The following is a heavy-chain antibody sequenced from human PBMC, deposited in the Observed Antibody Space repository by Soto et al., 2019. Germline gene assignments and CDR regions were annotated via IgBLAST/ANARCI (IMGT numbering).Heavy chain of an antibody. CDR3: ARQEDDYGDYGPFDY. D-gene: IGHD4-17*01. V-gene: IGHV4-39*01. CDR2: IYYSGST. Sequence: QLQLQESGPGLVKPSETLSLTCTVSGGSISSSSYYWGWIRQPPGKGLEWIGSIYYSGSTYCNPSLKSRVTISVDTSKNQFSLKLSSVTAADTAVYYCARQEDDYGDYGPFDYWGQGTLVTVSS. J-gene: IGHJ4*02. CDR1: GGSISSSSYY.